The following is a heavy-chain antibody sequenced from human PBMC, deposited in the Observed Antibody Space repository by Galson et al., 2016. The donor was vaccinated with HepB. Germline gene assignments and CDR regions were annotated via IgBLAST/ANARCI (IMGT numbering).Heavy chain of an antibody. D-gene: IGHD3-16*01. CDR1: GGAISAYH. Sequence: SETLSLTCTVSGGAISAYHWSWIRQPPGKGPEWIGYISYGGSTTYNPSLKSRVTISVDTSKNQLSLRLTSVTTADTAVYYCATGGGTYWYFDLWGRGTLVGVSS. V-gene: IGHV4-59*03. J-gene: IGHJ2*01. CDR3: ATGGGTYWYFDL. CDR2: ISYGGST.